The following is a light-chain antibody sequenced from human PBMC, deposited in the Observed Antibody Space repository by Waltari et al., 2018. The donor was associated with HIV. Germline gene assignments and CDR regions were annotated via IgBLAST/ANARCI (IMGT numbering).Light chain of an antibody. CDR2: YDD. CDR3: AAWDDSLNGVV. CDR1: RSNIGNNA. Sequence: QCVLTQPPTVSRGPWQRVNISYSGLRSNIGNNAVQLYQQLPGKAPKLLVYYDDLLPSGVSDRFSGSRSGTSASLAISGLQSEDEADYYCAAWDDSLNGVVFGGGTKLTVL. J-gene: IGLJ2*01. V-gene: IGLV1-36*01.